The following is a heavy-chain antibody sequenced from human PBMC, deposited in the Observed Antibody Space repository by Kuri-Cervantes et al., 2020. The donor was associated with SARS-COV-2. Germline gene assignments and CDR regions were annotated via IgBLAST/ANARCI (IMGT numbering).Heavy chain of an antibody. D-gene: IGHD6-13*01. CDR3: ARDRQPRLMDV. CDR2: IWYDGSNK. V-gene: IGHV3-33*01. Sequence: GGSLRLSCAASGFTFSSYGMHWVRQAPGKGLEWVAVIWYDGSNKCYADSVKGRFTISRDNSKNTLYLQMNSLRAEDTAVYYCARDRQPRLMDVWGEGTTVTVSS. CDR1: GFTFSSYG. J-gene: IGHJ6*03.